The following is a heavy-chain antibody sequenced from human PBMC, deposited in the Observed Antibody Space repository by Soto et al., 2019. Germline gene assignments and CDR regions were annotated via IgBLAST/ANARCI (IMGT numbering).Heavy chain of an antibody. D-gene: IGHD2-2*02. CDR3: AKRPPTTLKVVPAAIGDY. Sequence: GGSLRLSCAASGFTFNSYAMSWVRQAPGKGLEWVSAISGSGGSTYYADSVKGRFTISRDNSKNTLYLQMNSLRAEDTAVYYCAKRPPTTLKVVPAAIGDYWGQGTLVTVSS. CDR1: GFTFNSYA. CDR2: ISGSGGST. V-gene: IGHV3-23*01. J-gene: IGHJ4*02.